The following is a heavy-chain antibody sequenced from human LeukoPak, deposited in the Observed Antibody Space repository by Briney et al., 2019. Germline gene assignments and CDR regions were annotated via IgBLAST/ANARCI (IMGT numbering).Heavy chain of an antibody. V-gene: IGHV3-23*01. CDR2: ISGSGGST. J-gene: IGHJ4*02. D-gene: IGHD5-24*01. Sequence: GGTLRLSCAASGFTFSSYGMSWVRQAPGKGLEWVSAISGSGGSTYYADSVKGRFTISRDNSKNTLYLQMNSLRAEDTAVYYCAKDDRWLQFCCWGQGTLVTVSA. CDR1: GFTFSSYG. CDR3: AKDDRWLQFCC.